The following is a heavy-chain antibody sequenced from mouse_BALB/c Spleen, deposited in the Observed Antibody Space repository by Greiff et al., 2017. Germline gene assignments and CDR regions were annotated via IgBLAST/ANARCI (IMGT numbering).Heavy chain of an antibody. J-gene: IGHJ3*01. V-gene: IGHV1S81*02. CDR3: TRRGPYPRGFAY. CDR1: GYTFTSYY. Sequence: VQLQQSGAELVKPGASVKLSCKASGYTFTSYYMYWVKQRPGQGLEWIGEINPSNGGTNFNEKFKSKATLTVDKSSSTAYMQLSSLTSEDSAVYYCTRRGPYPRGFAYWGQGTLVTVSA. CDR2: INPSNGGT.